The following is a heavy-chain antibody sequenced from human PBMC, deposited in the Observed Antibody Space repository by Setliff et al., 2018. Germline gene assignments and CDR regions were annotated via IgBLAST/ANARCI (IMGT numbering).Heavy chain of an antibody. Sequence: ASVKVPCKASGYTFTSYGFSWVRQAPGQGLEWMGWISAYNGNTNYGQKYQGRVTMTTDTSTNTVYMELRSLRSDDTAVYFCVREYSGGGLMWGQGTMVTVSS. CDR2: ISAYNGNT. CDR1: GYTFTSYG. CDR3: VREYSGGGLM. J-gene: IGHJ3*01. D-gene: IGHD6-19*01. V-gene: IGHV1-18*01.